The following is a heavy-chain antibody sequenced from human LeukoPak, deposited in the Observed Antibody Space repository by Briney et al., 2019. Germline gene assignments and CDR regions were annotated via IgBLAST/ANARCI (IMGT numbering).Heavy chain of an antibody. V-gene: IGHV4-38-2*02. CDR3: AREGPSGYEPIDY. J-gene: IGHJ4*02. D-gene: IGHD5-12*01. Sequence: SETLSLTCTVSGYSISSGYYWGWIRQPPGKGLEWIGSIYHSGSTYYNPSLKSRVTISVDTSKNQFSLKLSSVTAADTAVYYCAREGPSGYEPIDYWGQGTLVTVSS. CDR1: GYSISSGYY. CDR2: IYHSGST.